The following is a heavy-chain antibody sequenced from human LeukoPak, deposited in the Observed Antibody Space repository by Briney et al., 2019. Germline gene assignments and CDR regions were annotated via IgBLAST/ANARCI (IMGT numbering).Heavy chain of an antibody. CDR2: IIPILGTA. Sequence: SVKVSCKASGGTFSSYAISWVRQAPGQGLEWMGGIIPILGTANYAQKFQGRVTITTDESTSTAYMELSSLRSEDTAVYYCANSPDTITMVRGVITGTYWFDPWGQGTLVTVSS. D-gene: IGHD3-10*01. J-gene: IGHJ5*02. CDR3: ANSPDTITMVRGVITGTYWFDP. CDR1: GGTFSSYA. V-gene: IGHV1-69*05.